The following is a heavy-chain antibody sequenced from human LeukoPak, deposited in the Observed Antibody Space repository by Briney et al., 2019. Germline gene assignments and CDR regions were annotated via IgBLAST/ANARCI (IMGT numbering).Heavy chain of an antibody. Sequence: PSETLSLTCTVSGGSISSSSYYWGWIRQPPGKGLEWIGYIYYSGSTNYNPSLKSRVTISVDTSKNQFSLKLSSVTAADTAVCYCARRKIFGVQAGAFDIWGKGQWSPSLQ. CDR2: IYYSGST. CDR1: GGSISSSSYY. V-gene: IGHV4-61*05. D-gene: IGHD3-3*01. J-gene: IGHJ3*02. CDR3: ARRKIFGVQAGAFDI.